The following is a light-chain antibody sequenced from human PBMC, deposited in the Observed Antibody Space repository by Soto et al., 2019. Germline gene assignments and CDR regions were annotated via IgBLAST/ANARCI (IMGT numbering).Light chain of an antibody. Sequence: DIQMTQSPSTLSASVGDRVTITCRASQSISSWLAWYQQKPGKAPKLLIYDASSLESGVPSRFSGSGSGTDFSLTISSLQPEDFATYYCQQSYSNTITFGQGTRLEIK. CDR1: QSISSW. CDR2: DAS. J-gene: IGKJ5*01. CDR3: QQSYSNTIT. V-gene: IGKV1-5*01.